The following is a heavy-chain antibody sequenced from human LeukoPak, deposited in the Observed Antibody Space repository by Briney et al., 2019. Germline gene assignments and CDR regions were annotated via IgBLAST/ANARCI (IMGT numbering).Heavy chain of an antibody. V-gene: IGHV4-34*01. CDR3: ARGPRITIFGVVRPPPFDP. D-gene: IGHD3-3*01. CDR2: INHSGST. Sequence: PSETLSLTCTVSGGSISSYYWSWIRQPPGKGLEWIGDINHSGSTHYNPSLKSRVTISVDTSKNQFSLKLSSVTAADTAVYYCARGPRITIFGVVRPPPFDPWGQGTLVTVSS. J-gene: IGHJ5*02. CDR1: GGSISSYY.